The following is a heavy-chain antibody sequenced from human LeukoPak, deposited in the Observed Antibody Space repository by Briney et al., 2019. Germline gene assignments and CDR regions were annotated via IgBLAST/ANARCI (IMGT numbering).Heavy chain of an antibody. Sequence: GGSLGLSCAASGFTVSSNYMSWVRQAPGKGLEWVSVIYSGGSTYYADSVKGRFTISRDNSKNTLYLQMNSLRAEDTAVYYCASIPYYYDSSGYYAFDYWGQGTLVTVSS. CDR3: ASIPYYYDSSGYYAFDY. V-gene: IGHV3-53*01. CDR2: IYSGGST. J-gene: IGHJ4*02. D-gene: IGHD3-22*01. CDR1: GFTVSSNY.